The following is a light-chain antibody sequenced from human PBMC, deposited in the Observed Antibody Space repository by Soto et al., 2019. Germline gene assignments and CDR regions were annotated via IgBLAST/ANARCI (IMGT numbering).Light chain of an antibody. J-gene: IGLJ1*01. CDR2: DVS. V-gene: IGLV2-14*01. Sequence: QSVLTQPASVSGSPGQSSTISCTGTSSDVGGYNYVSWYQQHPGKAPKLMIYDVSNRPSGVSNRSSGSKSGNTASLTISGLQAEDEADYYCSSYTSSSTLEVFGTGTKVTVL. CDR3: SSYTSSSTLEV. CDR1: SSDVGGYNY.